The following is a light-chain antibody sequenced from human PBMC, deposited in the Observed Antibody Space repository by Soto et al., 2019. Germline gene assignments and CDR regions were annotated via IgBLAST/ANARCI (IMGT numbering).Light chain of an antibody. CDR1: SSDVGKYNY. V-gene: IGLV2-8*01. CDR3: SSYAGSNIGV. J-gene: IGLJ1*01. CDR2: EVS. Sequence: QSALTQPPSASGSPGQSVTISCSGTSSDVGKYNYVSWYQQHPGKAPKLMIYEVSKRPSGVPDRFSGSKSGNAASLTVSGLQAEDEADYYCSSYAGSNIGVFGTGTKVTVL.